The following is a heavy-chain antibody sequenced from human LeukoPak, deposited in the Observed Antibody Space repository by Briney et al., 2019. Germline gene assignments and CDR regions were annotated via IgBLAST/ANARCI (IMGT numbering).Heavy chain of an antibody. D-gene: IGHD3-22*01. J-gene: IGHJ6*03. CDR2: ISSSGSTI. V-gene: IGHV3-11*04. CDR1: GFAFSDYY. Sequence: GGSLRLSCAASGFAFSDYYMSWIRRAPGKGLEWVSYISSSGSTIYYADSVKGRFTISRDNAKNSLYLQMNSLRAEDTAVYYCARDNSYYDSSGYYIFDYYYYYMDVWGKGTTVTVSS. CDR3: ARDNSYYDSSGYYIFDYYYYYMDV.